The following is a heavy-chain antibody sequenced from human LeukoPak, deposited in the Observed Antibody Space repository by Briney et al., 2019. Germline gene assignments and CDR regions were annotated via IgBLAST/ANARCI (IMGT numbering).Heavy chain of an antibody. CDR2: IYPGDSDT. CDR3: ARLGLRYFDWLPGGAFDI. J-gene: IGHJ3*02. CDR1: GYSFTSYW. V-gene: IGHV5-51*01. Sequence: GESLKISCKGSGYSFTSYWIGWVRQLPGKGLEWMGIIYPGDSDTRYSPSFQGQVTISADKSISTAYLQWSSLKASDTAMYYCARLGLRYFDWLPGGAFDIWGQGTMVTVSS. D-gene: IGHD3-9*01.